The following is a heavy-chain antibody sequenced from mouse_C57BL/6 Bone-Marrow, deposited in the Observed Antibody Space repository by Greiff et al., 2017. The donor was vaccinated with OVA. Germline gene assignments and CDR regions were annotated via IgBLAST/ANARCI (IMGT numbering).Heavy chain of an antibody. V-gene: IGHV1-42*01. CDR3: ARNDFCCDD. CDR2: INPSTGGT. CDR1: GYSFTGYY. Sequence: VQLQQSGPELVKPGASVKISCKASGYSFTGYYMNWVKQSPEKSLEWIGEINPSTGGTTYNQKFKAKATLTVDKSSSTAYMQLKSLTSEDSAVYYCARNDFCCDDWGQGTTLTVSS. D-gene: IGHD2-12*01. J-gene: IGHJ2*01.